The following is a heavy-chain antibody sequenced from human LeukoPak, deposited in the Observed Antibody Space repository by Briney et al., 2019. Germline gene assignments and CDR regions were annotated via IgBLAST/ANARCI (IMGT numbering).Heavy chain of an antibody. CDR1: GYSLTNYW. D-gene: IGHD1-26*01. J-gene: IGHJ4*02. CDR3: ARPLDRCRGGSYIGY. CDR2: IYPGDSDT. Sequence: GESLKISCKGSGYSLTNYWIGWVRQVPGEGLEWMGIIYPGDSDTRYSPSFQGQVTISADKSISTAYLQWSSLKASDTAMYYCARPLDRCRGGSYIGYWGQGTLVTVSS. V-gene: IGHV5-51*01.